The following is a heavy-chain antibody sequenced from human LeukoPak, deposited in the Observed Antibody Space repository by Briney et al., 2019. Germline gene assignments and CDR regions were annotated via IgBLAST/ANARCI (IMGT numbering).Heavy chain of an antibody. D-gene: IGHD1-1*01. CDR3: AREVLGTASAFDY. CDR1: GFTFSSYW. CDR2: VSSDGSST. V-gene: IGHV3-74*01. J-gene: IGHJ4*02. Sequence: GGSLRLSCAASGFTFSSYWMHWVRQAPGKGLVWVSRVSSDGSSTGYADSVKGRFTISRDNAKNTLYLQMNSLRAEDTAVYYCAREVLGTASAFDYWGQGTLVTVSS.